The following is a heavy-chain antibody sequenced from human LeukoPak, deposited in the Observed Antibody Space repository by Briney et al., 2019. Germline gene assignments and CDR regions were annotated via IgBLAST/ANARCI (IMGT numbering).Heavy chain of an antibody. CDR3: ARDTVIYSGCYSYYFDY. Sequence: PSETLSLTCTVSGGSISSYYWSWIRQPAGKGLEWIGRIYTSGSTNYNPSLKSRVAMSVDTSKNQFSLKLSSVTAADTAVYYCARDTVIYSGCYSYYFDYWGQGTLVTVSS. V-gene: IGHV4-4*07. CDR2: IYTSGST. D-gene: IGHD1-26*01. J-gene: IGHJ4*02. CDR1: GGSISSYY.